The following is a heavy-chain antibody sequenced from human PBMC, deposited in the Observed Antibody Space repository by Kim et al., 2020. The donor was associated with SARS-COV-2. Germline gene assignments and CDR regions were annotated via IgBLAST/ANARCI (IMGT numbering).Heavy chain of an antibody. D-gene: IGHD4-17*01. CDR2: INHSGST. Sequence: SETLSLTCAVYGGSFSGYYWSWIRQPPGKGLEWIGEINHSGSTNYNPSLKSRVTISVDTSKNQFSLKLSSVTAADTAVYYCARGQTVTTDLYYYYGMDVWGQGTTVTVSS. J-gene: IGHJ6*02. CDR1: GGSFSGYY. CDR3: ARGQTVTTDLYYYYGMDV. V-gene: IGHV4-34*01.